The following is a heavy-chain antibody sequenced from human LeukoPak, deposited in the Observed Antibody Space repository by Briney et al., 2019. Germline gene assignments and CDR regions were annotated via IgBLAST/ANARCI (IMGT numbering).Heavy chain of an antibody. Sequence: GGSVKVSCKASLGTFRSYAISWVRQAPGQQLEWMGGIIPIFGIANYAQKFQGRVTITADKYTSTAYMELSSLRSEDTAVYYCARDPYGGSSSVDYWGQGTRVSVSS. D-gene: IGHD4-23*01. CDR1: LGTFRSYA. V-gene: IGHV1-69*10. J-gene: IGHJ4*02. CDR2: IIPIFGIA. CDR3: ARDPYGGSSSVDY.